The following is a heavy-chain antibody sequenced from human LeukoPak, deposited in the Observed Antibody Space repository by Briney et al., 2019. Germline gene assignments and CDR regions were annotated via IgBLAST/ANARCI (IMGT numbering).Heavy chain of an antibody. V-gene: IGHV4-39*01. Sequence: SETLSLTCTVSGGSISSSSYYWGWIRQPPGKGLEWIGSIYYSGSTYYNPSLKSRVTISVDTSKNQFSLKLSSVTAADTAVYYCASVYSSGWLIGYWGQGTLVTVSS. J-gene: IGHJ4*02. D-gene: IGHD6-19*01. CDR3: ASVYSSGWLIGY. CDR1: GGSISSSSYY. CDR2: IYYSGST.